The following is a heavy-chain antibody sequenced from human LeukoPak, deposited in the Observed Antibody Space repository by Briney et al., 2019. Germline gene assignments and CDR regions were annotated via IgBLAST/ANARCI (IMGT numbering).Heavy chain of an antibody. CDR1: GYTFTGYY. Sequence: ASVKVPCKASGYTFTGYYMHWVRQAPGQGLEWMGWINSNSGGTNYAQKFQDRVTMSRDTSISTVYLELSSLRYDDTAVYYCARPIQWGYNWFDPWGQVSLVAVAS. D-gene: IGHD1-26*01. J-gene: IGHJ5*02. V-gene: IGHV1-2*02. CDR2: INSNSGGT. CDR3: ARPIQWGYNWFDP.